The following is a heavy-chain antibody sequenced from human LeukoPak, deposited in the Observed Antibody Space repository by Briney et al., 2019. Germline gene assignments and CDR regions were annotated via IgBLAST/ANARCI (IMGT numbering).Heavy chain of an antibody. CDR1: GESFSGYY. CDR3: ARGNYYDSRTYYRAFDI. CDR2: INHSGST. V-gene: IGHV4-34*01. D-gene: IGHD3-22*01. Sequence: SETLSLTCTVYGESFSGYYWSWIRQPPGKGLEWIGEINHSGSTNYNPSLKSRVTISVDTSKNQFSLKLNAVTAADTAVYYCARGNYYDSRTYYRAFDIWGLGTMVSVSS. J-gene: IGHJ3*02.